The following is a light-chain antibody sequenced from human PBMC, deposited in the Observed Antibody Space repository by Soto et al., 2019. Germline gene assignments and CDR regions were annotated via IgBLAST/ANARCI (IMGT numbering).Light chain of an antibody. CDR3: CSYAGTYTVI. V-gene: IGLV2-11*01. CDR1: SSDVGGYNY. Sequence: QSALTQPRSVSGSPGQTVTISCTGTSSDVGGYNYVSWYQQHPGKAPKLLIYDVSKGPSGVPDRFSGSKSGNTDSLPISGLQADDEADYYCCSYAGTYTVIFGGGTKLTV. CDR2: DVS. J-gene: IGLJ2*01.